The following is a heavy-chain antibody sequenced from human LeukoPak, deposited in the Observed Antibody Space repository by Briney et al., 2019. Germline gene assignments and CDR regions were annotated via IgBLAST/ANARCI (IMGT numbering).Heavy chain of an antibody. V-gene: IGHV3-23*01. CDR2: ISGSGGST. D-gene: IGHD2-15*01. J-gene: IGHJ4*02. CDR1: GFTFSSYA. CDR3: AKDRRKDIVVVVAASINY. Sequence: PGGSLRLSCAASGFTFSSYAMSWVRQAPGKGLEWVSAISGSGGSTYYADSVKGRFTISRDNSKNTLYLQMNSLRAEDTAVYYCAKDRRKDIVVVVAASINYWGQGTLVTVSS.